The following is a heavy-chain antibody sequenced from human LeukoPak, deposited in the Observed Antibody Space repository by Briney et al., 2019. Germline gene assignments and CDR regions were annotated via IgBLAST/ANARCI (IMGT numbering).Heavy chain of an antibody. CDR3: ARHYGILTGYSHFDY. CDR1: GYTFTGDW. J-gene: IGHJ4*02. D-gene: IGHD3-9*01. CDR2: IYPGDSDT. Sequence: GESLKISCKASGYTFTGDWIGWVRQMPGKGLEWMGIIYPGDSDTRYSPSFQGQVTISADKSITTAYLQWSSLKASDTAMYYCARHYGILTGYSHFDYWGQGTLVTVSS. V-gene: IGHV5-51*01.